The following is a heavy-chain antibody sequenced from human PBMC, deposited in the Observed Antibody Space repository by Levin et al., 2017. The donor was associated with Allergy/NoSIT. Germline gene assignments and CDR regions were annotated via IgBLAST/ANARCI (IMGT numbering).Heavy chain of an antibody. Sequence: SGPTLVKPTQTLTLTCTFSGFSLSTSGVGVGWIRQPPGKALEWLALIYWDDDKRYSPSLKSRLTITKDTSKNQVVLTMTNMDPVDTATYYCALGWDCSSTSCPPPYFDYWGQGTLVTVSS. CDR1: GFSLSTSGVG. J-gene: IGHJ4*02. D-gene: IGHD2-2*01. CDR3: ALGWDCSSTSCPPPYFDY. V-gene: IGHV2-5*02. CDR2: IYWDDDK.